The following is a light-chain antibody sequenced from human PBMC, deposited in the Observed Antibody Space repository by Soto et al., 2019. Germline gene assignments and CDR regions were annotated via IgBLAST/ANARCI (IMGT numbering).Light chain of an antibody. J-gene: IGKJ5*01. CDR3: QQLNSYPLT. CDR2: AAS. V-gene: IGKV1-9*01. Sequence: IQLTQSASSLSASVGDRFTITFRSSQGISSYLAWYQQKPGKAPKLLIYAASTLQSGVPSRFSGSGSGTDFTLTISSLQPEDFATYYCQQLNSYPLTFGQGTRLEIK. CDR1: QGISSY.